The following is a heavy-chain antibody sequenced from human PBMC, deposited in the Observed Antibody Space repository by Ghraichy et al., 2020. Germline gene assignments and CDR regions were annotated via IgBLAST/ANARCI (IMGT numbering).Heavy chain of an antibody. V-gene: IGHV3-23*01. D-gene: IGHD3-22*01. CDR1: GFTFSSYA. Sequence: GGSLRLSCAASGFTFSSYAMSWVPQAPGKGLEWVSAISGSGGSTYYADSVKGRFTISRDNSKNTLYLQMNSLRAEDTAVYYCAKTFHYYDSPPSSDYYYYYGMDVWGQGTTVTVSS. CDR2: ISGSGGST. J-gene: IGHJ6*02. CDR3: AKTFHYYDSPPSSDYYYYYGMDV.